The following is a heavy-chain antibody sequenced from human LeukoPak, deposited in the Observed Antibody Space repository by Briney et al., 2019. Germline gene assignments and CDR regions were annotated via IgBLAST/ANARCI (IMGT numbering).Heavy chain of an antibody. CDR3: ARNDKGNSYGYSIDY. V-gene: IGHV3-33*01. CDR2: IWYDGSNK. CDR1: GFTFSSHG. D-gene: IGHD5-18*01. Sequence: SGRSLRLPCAASGFTFSSHGMHWVRQAPGKGLEWVAVIWYDGSNKYYADSVKGGFTISRDNFKNTLYLQMNGLRAEDTAVYYCARNDKGNSYGYSIDYWGQGTLVTVSS. J-gene: IGHJ4*02.